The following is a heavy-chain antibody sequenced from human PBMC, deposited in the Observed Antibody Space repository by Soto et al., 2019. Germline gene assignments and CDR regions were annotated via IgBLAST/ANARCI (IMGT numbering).Heavy chain of an antibody. D-gene: IGHD3-9*01. Sequence: QVQLVQSGAEVKKPGSSVKVSCKASGGTFSSNAISWVRHAPGQGLEWMGVIIPIYASPTYAQNFQGRVTVTTDKATSTAYLELSRLKFADAAIYYCAVTVTGSRSPLAHWGRGTLVIVYS. CDR3: AVTVTGSRSPLAH. CDR1: GGTFSSNA. CDR2: IIPIYASP. V-gene: IGHV1-69*06. J-gene: IGHJ2*01.